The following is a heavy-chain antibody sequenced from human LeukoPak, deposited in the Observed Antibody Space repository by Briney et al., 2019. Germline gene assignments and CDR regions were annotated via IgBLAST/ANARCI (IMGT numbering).Heavy chain of an antibody. Sequence: SETLSLTSTVSVGSISSYYWSWIRHPPGKGLGWIGYIYYSGSTNYNASLKSRVTISVDTSKNPFSLKPSSVTAADTAVYYCARSPVVVIFTSDAFDIWGQGTMVTVSS. CDR2: IYYSGST. D-gene: IGHD3-22*01. CDR1: VGSISSYY. V-gene: IGHV4-59*08. J-gene: IGHJ3*02. CDR3: ARSPVVVIFTSDAFDI.